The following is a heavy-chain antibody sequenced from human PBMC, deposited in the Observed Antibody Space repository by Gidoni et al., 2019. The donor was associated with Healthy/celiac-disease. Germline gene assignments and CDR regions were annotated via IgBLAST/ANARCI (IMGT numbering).Heavy chain of an antibody. Sequence: QVQLQESGPGLVKPSETLSLTCTVPGGSISSYYWSWIRQPAGKGLEWIGRIYTSGSTNYNPSLKSRVTMSVDTSKNQFSLKLSSVTAADTAVYYCARDGGIAARPTYYYYYMDVWGKGTTVTVSS. V-gene: IGHV4-4*07. D-gene: IGHD6-6*01. J-gene: IGHJ6*03. CDR2: IYTSGST. CDR3: ARDGGIAARPTYYYYYMDV. CDR1: GGSISSYY.